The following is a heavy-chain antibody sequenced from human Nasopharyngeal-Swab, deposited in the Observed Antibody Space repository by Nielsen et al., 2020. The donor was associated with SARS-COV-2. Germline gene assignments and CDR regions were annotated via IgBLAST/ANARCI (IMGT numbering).Heavy chain of an antibody. CDR2: FDPEDGET. Sequence: ASVKVSCKVSGYTLTELSMHWVRQAPGKGLEWMGGFDPEDGETIYAQKFQGRVTMTEDTSTDTAYMELSSLRSEDTAVYYCARGIVVVVAATIAYYYYGMDVWGQGTTVTVSS. CDR1: GYTLTELS. J-gene: IGHJ6*02. D-gene: IGHD2-15*01. V-gene: IGHV1-24*01. CDR3: ARGIVVVVAATIAYYYYGMDV.